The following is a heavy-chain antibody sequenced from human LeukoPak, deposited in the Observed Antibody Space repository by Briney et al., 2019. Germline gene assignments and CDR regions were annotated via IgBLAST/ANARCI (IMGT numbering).Heavy chain of an antibody. Sequence: GGSLRLSCVASRFTFSSYSMHWVRQAPGKGLEWVSSISSSSSYIYDADSLKGRFTISRDNAKNSLYLQMDSLRVDDTAVYYCARGRLAAYSSSSDFDYWGQGTLVTVS. CDR2: ISSSSSYI. D-gene: IGHD6-13*01. J-gene: IGHJ4*02. CDR1: RFTFSSYS. V-gene: IGHV3-21*01. CDR3: ARGRLAAYSSSSDFDY.